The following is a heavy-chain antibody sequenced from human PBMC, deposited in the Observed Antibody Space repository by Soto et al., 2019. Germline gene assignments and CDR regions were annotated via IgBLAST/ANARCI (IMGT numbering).Heavy chain of an antibody. Sequence: PSETLSLTCTVSGGSLSSYYWSWIWQPPGKGLEWIGYIYYSGSTNYNPSLKSRVTISVDTSKNQFSLKLSSVTAADTAVYYCARAPYVYSSTNNWFDPWGQGTLVTVSS. CDR3: ARAPYVYSSTNNWFDP. CDR2: IYYSGST. CDR1: GGSLSSYY. J-gene: IGHJ5*02. D-gene: IGHD6-13*01. V-gene: IGHV4-59*01.